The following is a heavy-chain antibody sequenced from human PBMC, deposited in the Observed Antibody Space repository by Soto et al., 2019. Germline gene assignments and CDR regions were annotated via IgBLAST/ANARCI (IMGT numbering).Heavy chain of an antibody. CDR2: ITPNSGGI. CDR3: ARGITMFQLASGLFY. Sequence: ASVKVSCKASGYTFTGYYMHWVRQAPGQGREWMGWITPNSGGINYAHKFQGSVTMTRDTSISTAYMELSRLRSDDTAVYYCARGITMFQLASGLFYWGQGTLVTVSS. V-gene: IGHV1-2*02. J-gene: IGHJ4*02. D-gene: IGHD3-10*02. CDR1: GYTFTGYY.